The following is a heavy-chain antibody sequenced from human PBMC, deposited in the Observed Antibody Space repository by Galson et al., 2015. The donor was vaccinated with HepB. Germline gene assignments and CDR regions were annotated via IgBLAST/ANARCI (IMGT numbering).Heavy chain of an antibody. D-gene: IGHD2-2*01. J-gene: IGHJ4*02. CDR3: AANPQGGPAGGFEY. CDR1: GFTFDDYA. Sequence: SLRLSCAASGFTFDDYAMHWVRQVPGKGLEWVSYISWNSGSIGYADSVKGRFTISRDNAKNSLYLQMNNLRAEDTAFYYCAANPQGGPAGGFEYWGQGTLVTVSS. CDR2: ISWNSGSI. V-gene: IGHV3-9*01.